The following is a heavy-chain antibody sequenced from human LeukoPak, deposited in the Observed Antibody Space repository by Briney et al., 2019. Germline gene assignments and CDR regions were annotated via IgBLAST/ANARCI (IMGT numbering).Heavy chain of an antibody. J-gene: IGHJ5*02. Sequence: GGSLRLSCAASRFTLSTYWMSWVRQAPGKGLEWVAHIKQDGSQEYYVDSVKGRFTISRDNAKNTLYLQMNSLRAEETAIYYCARDKGYSIDQWGQGTLVTVSS. CDR3: ARDKGYSIDQ. CDR2: IKQDGSQE. V-gene: IGHV3-7*01. D-gene: IGHD5-18*01. CDR1: RFTLSTYW.